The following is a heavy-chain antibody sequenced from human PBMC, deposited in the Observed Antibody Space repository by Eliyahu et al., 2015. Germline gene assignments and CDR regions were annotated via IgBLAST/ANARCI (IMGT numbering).Heavy chain of an antibody. Sequence: EVQLVXSGGGLVQXGGSLRLSCAASGFTFSXYEMNWVRQAPGKGLEWVSYISSSGSTIYYADXVKGRFTISRDNAKNSLYLQMNSLRAEDTAVYYCARPDHLLAFDIWGQGTMVTVSS. CDR3: ARPDHLLAFDI. CDR2: ISSSGSTI. J-gene: IGHJ3*02. CDR1: GFTFSXYE. V-gene: IGHV3-48*03. D-gene: IGHD3-3*01.